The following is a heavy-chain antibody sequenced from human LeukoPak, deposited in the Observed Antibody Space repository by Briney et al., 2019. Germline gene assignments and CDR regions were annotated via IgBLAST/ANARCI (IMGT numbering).Heavy chain of an antibody. D-gene: IGHD3-10*01. J-gene: IGHJ5*02. CDR2: INTNTGNP. Sequence: ASVKVSCKASGYTFTSYDINWVRQAPGQGLEWMGWINTNTGNPTYAQGFTGRFVFSLDTSVSTAYLQISSLKAEDTAVYYCAESGDYGSGSYYIDNWFDPWGQGTLVTVSS. CDR1: GYTFTSYD. V-gene: IGHV7-4-1*02. CDR3: AESGDYGSGSYYIDNWFDP.